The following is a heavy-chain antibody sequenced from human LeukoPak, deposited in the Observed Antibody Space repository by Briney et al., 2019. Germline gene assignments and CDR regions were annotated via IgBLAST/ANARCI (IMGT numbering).Heavy chain of an antibody. CDR3: ATDPGPGHGSGSDYFDY. J-gene: IGHJ4*02. D-gene: IGHD3-10*01. CDR1: GFTFSSYE. Sequence: PGGSLRLSCAASGFTFSSYEMNWVRQAPGKGLEWVAAIWYDGSNKYYADSVKGRFTISRDNSMNTLYLQMNSLKAEDSAVYYCATDPGPGHGSGSDYFDYWGQGTLVTVPS. CDR2: IWYDGSNK. V-gene: IGHV3-33*08.